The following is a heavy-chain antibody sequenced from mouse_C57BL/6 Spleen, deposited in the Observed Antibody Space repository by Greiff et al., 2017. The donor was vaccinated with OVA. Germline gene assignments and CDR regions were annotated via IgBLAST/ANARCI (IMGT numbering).Heavy chain of an antibody. CDR1: GFTFSDYG. CDR3: ASTPYSNSYYFDY. J-gene: IGHJ2*01. CDR2: ISSGSSTI. Sequence: EVHLVESGGGLVKPGGSLKLSCAASGFTFSDYGMHWVRQAPEKGLEWVAYISSGSSTIYYADTVKGRFTISRDNAKNTLFLQMTSLRSEDTAMYYCASTPYSNSYYFDYWGQGTTLTVSS. D-gene: IGHD2-5*01. V-gene: IGHV5-17*01.